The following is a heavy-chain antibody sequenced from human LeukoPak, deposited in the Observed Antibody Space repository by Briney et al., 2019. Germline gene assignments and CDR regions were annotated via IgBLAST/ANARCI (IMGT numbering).Heavy chain of an antibody. Sequence: SETLSLTCTVSGGSISSYYWSWIRQPPGKGLEWIGYIYYSGSTNYNPSLKSRVTISVDTSKNQFSLKLSSVTAADTAVCYCASYYDSSDSSHWFDPWGQGTLVTVSS. D-gene: IGHD3-22*01. CDR2: IYYSGST. V-gene: IGHV4-59*01. J-gene: IGHJ5*02. CDR3: ASYYDSSDSSHWFDP. CDR1: GGSISSYY.